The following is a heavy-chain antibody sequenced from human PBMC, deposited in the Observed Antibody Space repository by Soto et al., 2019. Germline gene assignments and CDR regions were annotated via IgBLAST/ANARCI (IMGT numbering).Heavy chain of an antibody. CDR3: ARMTPSSSSCYYCDY. Sequence: ASETLSLTCSVSGGSITTSRNYWGWIRQPPGKGLEWIGYIYYSGTTYYSPSLGSRVSMSVDTSKNQFSLKLDSVTAADTAVYYCARMTPSSSSCYYCDYWGQGSLVTVSS. CDR2: IYYSGTT. V-gene: IGHV4-39*01. J-gene: IGHJ4*02. D-gene: IGHD2-2*01. CDR1: GGSITTSRNY.